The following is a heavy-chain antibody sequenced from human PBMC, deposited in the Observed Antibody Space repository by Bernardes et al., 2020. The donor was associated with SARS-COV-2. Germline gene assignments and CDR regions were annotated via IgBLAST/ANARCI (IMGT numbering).Heavy chain of an antibody. Sequence: SQTLSLTCAISGDSVSSNIDAWNWIRQSPSRGLEWLGRTYYRSKWYNEYAVFVKSRISINPDTSKNQFSLQLNSVTPEDTAVYYCARGRYNSFDYWGLGSLVTVSS. V-gene: IGHV6-1*01. CDR2: TYYRSKWYN. D-gene: IGHD3-9*01. J-gene: IGHJ4*02. CDR3: ARGRYNSFDY. CDR1: GDSVSSNIDA.